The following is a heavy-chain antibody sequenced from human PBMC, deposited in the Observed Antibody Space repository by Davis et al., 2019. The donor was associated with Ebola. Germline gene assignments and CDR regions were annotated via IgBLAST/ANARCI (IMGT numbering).Heavy chain of an antibody. V-gene: IGHV1-8*01. Sequence: AASVKVSCKASGYTFTSYDINWVRQATGQGLEWMGWMNPNSGNTGYAQKFQGRVTMTRNTSISTAYMELSSLRSEHTAVYYCARAGYSSSWYVDWFDPWGQGTLVTVSS. CDR1: GYTFTSYD. J-gene: IGHJ5*02. D-gene: IGHD6-13*01. CDR3: ARAGYSSSWYVDWFDP. CDR2: MNPNSGNT.